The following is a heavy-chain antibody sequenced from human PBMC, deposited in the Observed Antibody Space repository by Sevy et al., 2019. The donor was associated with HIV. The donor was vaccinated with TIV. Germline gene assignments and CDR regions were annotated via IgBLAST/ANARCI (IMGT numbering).Heavy chain of an antibody. CDR1: GFTFDEYA. J-gene: IGHJ3*02. D-gene: IGHD6-19*01. Sequence: LRLSCAASGFTFDEYAIHWVRQAPGKGLEWVSGIIWNSGIIDYGDSVKGRFTISRDNTKNSLYLQMISLRTEDTALYYCAKGAGQWLGDAFDTWGQGTMVTVSS. CDR2: IIWNSGII. CDR3: AKGAGQWLGDAFDT. V-gene: IGHV3-9*01.